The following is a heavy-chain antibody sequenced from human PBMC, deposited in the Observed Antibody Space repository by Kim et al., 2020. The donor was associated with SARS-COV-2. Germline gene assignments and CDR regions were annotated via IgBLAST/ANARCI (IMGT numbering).Heavy chain of an antibody. CDR2: IYYSGST. CDR3: ARGATGTSFFDN. V-gene: IGHV4-39*07. Sequence: SETLSLTCSVSGGSISSSNYYWGWIRQPPGKGLEWVGNIYYSGSTYSNPSLKSRVTLSVDTSKSQFSLKVRSVTAADTAMYYCARGATGTSFFDNWGQGILVTVSS. J-gene: IGHJ4*02. CDR1: GGSISSSNYY. D-gene: IGHD1-1*01.